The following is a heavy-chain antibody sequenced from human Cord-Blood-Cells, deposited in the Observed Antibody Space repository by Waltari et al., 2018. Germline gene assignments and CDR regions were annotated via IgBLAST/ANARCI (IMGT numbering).Heavy chain of an antibody. Sequence: QVQLVQSGAEVKKPGASVKVSCKASGYTFTSYNINWVRQATGQGPEWMGWMNPNSGNTGQAQKFQGKVTMTRNTSISTAYMELSSLRSEDTAVYYCARDDSNYFAFDIWGQGTMVTVSS. J-gene: IGHJ3*02. V-gene: IGHV1-8*01. CDR3: ARDDSNYFAFDI. CDR1: GYTFTSYN. D-gene: IGHD4-4*01. CDR2: MNPNSGNT.